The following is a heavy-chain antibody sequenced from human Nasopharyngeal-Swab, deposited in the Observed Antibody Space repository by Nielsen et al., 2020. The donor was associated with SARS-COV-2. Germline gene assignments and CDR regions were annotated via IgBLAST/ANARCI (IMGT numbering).Heavy chain of an antibody. D-gene: IGHD4-17*01. Sequence: RQAPGKGLEGVSSMSGDSSYLYVADSVKGRFTISRDNARNSLDLEMNNLRGDDEAIYYCARHRGQGMTTVNHGYDSRGPGVLVTVPS. CDR2: MSGDSSYL. CDR3: ARHRGQGMTTVNHGYDS. V-gene: IGHV3-21*01. J-gene: IGHJ4*02.